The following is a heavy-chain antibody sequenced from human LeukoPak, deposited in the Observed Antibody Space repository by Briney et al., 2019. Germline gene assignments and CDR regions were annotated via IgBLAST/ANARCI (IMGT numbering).Heavy chain of an antibody. CDR1: GGSISSYY. V-gene: IGHV4-59*01. CDR3: ARGYTA. CDR2: IYYSGST. Sequence: SETLSLTCTVSGGSISSYYWSWIRQPPGKGLEWIGYIYYSGSTNCNPSLKSRVTISVDTSKNQFSLKLSSVTAADTAVYYCARGYTAWGQGTLVTVSS. J-gene: IGHJ5*02. D-gene: IGHD2-2*02.